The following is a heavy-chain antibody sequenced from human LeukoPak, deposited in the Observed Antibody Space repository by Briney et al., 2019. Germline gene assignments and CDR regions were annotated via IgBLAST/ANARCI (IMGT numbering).Heavy chain of an antibody. D-gene: IGHD2/OR15-2a*01. V-gene: IGHV4-34*01. J-gene: IGHJ4*02. CDR2: INHSGGT. CDR3: AGHHPRNTVDF. Sequence: SETLSLTCAVYGGSFSGYYWSWIRQPPGKGLEWIGEINHSGGTNYNPSLKSRVTISLDTSKNQFSLKLTSVAAADTAVYYCAGHHPRNTVDFWGQGTLVTVSS. CDR1: GGSFSGYY.